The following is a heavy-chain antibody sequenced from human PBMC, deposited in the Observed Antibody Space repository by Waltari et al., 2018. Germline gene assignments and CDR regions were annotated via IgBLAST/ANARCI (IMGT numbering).Heavy chain of an antibody. CDR3: ALWESGWRAFRF. D-gene: IGHD6-19*01. V-gene: IGHV4-59*08. Sequence: QVQLQESGPGLVKSSETLSLTCTVSGVSVSGYFWNWIRQAPGKGPEWIGYIRHTGDTKQNPSRKGRVTMSVDTSRNDFSLRLSSVTAADTAVYYCALWESGWRAFRFWGQGTLGTVSS. CDR2: IRHTGDT. CDR1: GVSVSGYF. J-gene: IGHJ4*03.